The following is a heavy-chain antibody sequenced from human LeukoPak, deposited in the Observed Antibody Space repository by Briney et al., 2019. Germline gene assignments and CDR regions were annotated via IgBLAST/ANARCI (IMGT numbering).Heavy chain of an antibody. Sequence: SETLSLICAVYGGSFSGYYWSWIRQPPGKGLEWIGEINHSGSTNYSPSLKSRVTISIDTSKNQFSLKLNSVTAADAAVYYCARGSSWSYYFDYWGQGTLVTVSS. D-gene: IGHD6-13*01. V-gene: IGHV4-34*01. CDR3: ARGSSWSYYFDY. CDR2: INHSGST. J-gene: IGHJ4*02. CDR1: GGSFSGYY.